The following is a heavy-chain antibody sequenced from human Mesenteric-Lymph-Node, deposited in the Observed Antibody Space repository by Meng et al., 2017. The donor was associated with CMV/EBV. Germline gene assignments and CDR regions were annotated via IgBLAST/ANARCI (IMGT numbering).Heavy chain of an antibody. D-gene: IGHD3-16*01. Sequence: GESLKISCAASGFTFSSYEMNWVRQAPGKGLEWVANIKQDGSEKYYVDSVKGRFTISRDNAKNSLYLQMNSLRAEDTAVYYCARYGWGKGDYYYYGMDVWGQGTTVTVSS. CDR1: GFTFSSYE. V-gene: IGHV3-7*01. CDR3: ARYGWGKGDYYYYGMDV. CDR2: IKQDGSEK. J-gene: IGHJ6*02.